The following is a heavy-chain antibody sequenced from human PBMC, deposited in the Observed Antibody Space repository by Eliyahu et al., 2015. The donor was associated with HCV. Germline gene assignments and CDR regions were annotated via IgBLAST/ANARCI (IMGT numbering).Heavy chain of an antibody. CDR3: ARVVDSNAWYFDY. D-gene: IGHD4-11*01. Sequence: QVTLRESGPALVKPTQTLTMTCTSSGFSLASHGMCVSWLRQPPGKAPEWLGLIDWEDDKFYSASLKTRLTLSKDTSKNQVVLIMTNMDPADTATYYCARVVDSNAWYFDYWGQGALVTVSS. CDR2: IDWEDDK. J-gene: IGHJ4*02. CDR1: GFSLASHGMC. V-gene: IGHV2-70*13.